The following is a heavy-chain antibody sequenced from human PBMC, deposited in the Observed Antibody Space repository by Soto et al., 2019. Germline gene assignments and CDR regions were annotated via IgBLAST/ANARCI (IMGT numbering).Heavy chain of an antibody. V-gene: IGHV1-46*03. J-gene: IGHJ4*02. Sequence: ASVKVSCKASGYTFTSYYMHWVRQAPGQGLEWMGIINPSGGSTSYAQKFQGRVTMTRDTSTSTVYMELSSLRSEDTAVYYCAATPASTLNTRYLQFDYWGQGTLVTVSS. D-gene: IGHD1-1*01. CDR1: GYTFTSYY. CDR2: INPSGGST. CDR3: AATPASTLNTRYLQFDY.